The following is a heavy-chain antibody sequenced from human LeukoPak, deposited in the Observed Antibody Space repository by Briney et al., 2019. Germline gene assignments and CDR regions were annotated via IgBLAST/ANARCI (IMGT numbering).Heavy chain of an antibody. CDR2: IYYSGST. CDR1: GGSISSYY. J-gene: IGHJ4*02. V-gene: IGHV4-59*08. CDR3: ARYVVTTVPYFDY. D-gene: IGHD4-23*01. Sequence: SETLFLTCTVSGGSISSYYWSWIRQPPGKGLEWIGYIYYSGSTNYNPSLKSRVTISVDTSKNQFSLKLSSVTAADTAVYYCARYVVTTVPYFDYWGQGTLVTVSS.